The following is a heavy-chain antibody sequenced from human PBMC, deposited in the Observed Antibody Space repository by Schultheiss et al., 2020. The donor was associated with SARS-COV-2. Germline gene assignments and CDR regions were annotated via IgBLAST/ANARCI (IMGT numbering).Heavy chain of an antibody. V-gene: IGHV3-7*03. Sequence: GGSLRLSCAASGFTFSSYWMSWVRQAPGKGLEWVANIKQDGSEKYYVDSVKGRFTISRDNAKNSLYLQMNSLRAEDTAVYYCWYYDFWNGYYGMDVWGQGTTVTVSS. CDR2: IKQDGSEK. J-gene: IGHJ6*02. D-gene: IGHD3-3*01. CDR1: GFTFSSYW. CDR3: WYYDFWNGYYGMDV.